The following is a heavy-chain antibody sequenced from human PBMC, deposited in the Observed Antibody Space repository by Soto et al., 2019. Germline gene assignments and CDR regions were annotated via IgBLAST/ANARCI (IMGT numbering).Heavy chain of an antibody. CDR3: ARVGSSSWYNWFDP. J-gene: IGHJ5*02. V-gene: IGHV4-59*01. Sequence: SETLSLTCTVSGGSSSSYYWSWIRQPPGKGLEWIGYIYYSGSTNYNPSLKSRVTISVDTSKNQFSLKLSSVTAADTAVYYCARVGSSSWYNWFDPWGQGTLVTVSS. CDR1: GGSSSSYY. D-gene: IGHD6-13*01. CDR2: IYYSGST.